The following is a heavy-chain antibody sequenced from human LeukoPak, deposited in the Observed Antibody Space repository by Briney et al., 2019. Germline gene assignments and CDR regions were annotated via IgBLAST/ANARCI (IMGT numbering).Heavy chain of an antibody. D-gene: IGHD3-16*01. CDR3: ARSALGVPYFDY. Sequence: SVKVSCKASGGSFRNYGISWVRLAPGQGLEWMGCIIPISGTAKYVQKFQGRVTITADESTSTAYMELSSLRSEDTAVYYCARSALGVPYFDYWGQGTLVTVSS. J-gene: IGHJ4*02. CDR2: IIPISGTA. V-gene: IGHV1-69*01. CDR1: GGSFRNYG.